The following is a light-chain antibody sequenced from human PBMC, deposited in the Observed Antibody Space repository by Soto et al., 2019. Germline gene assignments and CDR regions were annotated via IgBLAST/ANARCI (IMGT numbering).Light chain of an antibody. CDR2: LEGSGSY. CDR3: ETWDSNTHTV. V-gene: IGLV4-60*02. J-gene: IGLJ3*02. Sequence: QLVLTQSSSASASLGSSVKLTCTLSSGHSSYIIAWHQQQPGKAPRYLMKLEGSGSYNKGSGVPDRFSGSSSGADRYLTISXXXXXXXXXXYCETWDSNTHTVFGGGTKLTVL. CDR1: SGHSSYI.